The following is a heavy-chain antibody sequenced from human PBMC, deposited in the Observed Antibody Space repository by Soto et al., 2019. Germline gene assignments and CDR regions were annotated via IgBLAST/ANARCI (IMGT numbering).Heavy chain of an antibody. Sequence: GGSLRLSCAASGFTVSSNYMSWVRQAPGKGLEWVSVIYSGGSTYYADSVKGRFTISRDNSKNTLYLQMNSLRAEDTAVYYCARGTYYYYYYMDVWGKGTTVTVSS. CDR2: IYSGGST. CDR1: GFTVSSNY. CDR3: ARGTYYYYYYMDV. J-gene: IGHJ6*03. V-gene: IGHV3-66*01.